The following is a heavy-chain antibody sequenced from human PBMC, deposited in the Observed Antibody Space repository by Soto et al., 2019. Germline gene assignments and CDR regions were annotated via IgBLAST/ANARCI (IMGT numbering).Heavy chain of an antibody. CDR1: AISFNTYG. J-gene: IGHJ5*02. D-gene: IGHD3-10*01. CDR2: VTVTGGST. CDR3: AGQRSPEGWFDP. Sequence: PGGSLRLSCAASAISFNTYGVTWVRQAPGKGLEWVSTVTVTGGSTYYADSVKGRFTISRDRSNYTVSLLLNSLRVEDTAISYCAGQRSPEGWFDPWGQGTLVTVSS. V-gene: IGHV3-23*01.